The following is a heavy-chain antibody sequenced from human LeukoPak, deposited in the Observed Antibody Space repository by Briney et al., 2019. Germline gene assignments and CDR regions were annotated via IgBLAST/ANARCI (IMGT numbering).Heavy chain of an antibody. CDR3: TTRITIFGVEDAFDI. CDR2: IKSKTDGGTT. J-gene: IGHJ3*02. D-gene: IGHD3-3*01. CDR1: GFTFSNAW. Sequence: GGSLRLSCAASGFTFSNAWMSWVRQAPGKGLEWVGRIKSKTDGGTTDYAAPVKGRFTISRDDSKNTLYLQMNSLKTEDTAVCYCTTRITIFGVEDAFDIWGQGTMVTVSS. V-gene: IGHV3-15*01.